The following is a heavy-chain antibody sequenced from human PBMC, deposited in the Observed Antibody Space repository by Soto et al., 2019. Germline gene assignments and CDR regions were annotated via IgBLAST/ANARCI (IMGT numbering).Heavy chain of an antibody. CDR2: ISYDGSNK. J-gene: IGHJ4*02. D-gene: IGHD5-18*01. Sequence: QVQLVESGGGVGQPGRSLRLSCAASGFTFSSYAMHWVRQAPGKGLEWVAVISYDGSNKYYADSVKGRFTISRDNSKNTLYLQMNSLRAEDTAVYYCAREPSHPGYSYGDYWGQGTLVTVSS. CDR1: GFTFSSYA. CDR3: AREPSHPGYSYGDY. V-gene: IGHV3-30-3*01.